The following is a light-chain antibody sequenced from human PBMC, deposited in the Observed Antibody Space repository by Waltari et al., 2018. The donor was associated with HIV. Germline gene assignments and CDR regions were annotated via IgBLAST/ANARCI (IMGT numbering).Light chain of an antibody. Sequence: EIVLTQSPATLSLSPGERATLSCRASQSVSSYLAWYQQKPGQAPRLLIYDASNRATGIPARFSGSGSGTDFTLTISSLEPEDFAVYYCQQRSNSLIFGGGTKVEIK. CDR3: QQRSNSLI. V-gene: IGKV3-11*01. CDR2: DAS. CDR1: QSVSSY. J-gene: IGKJ4*01.